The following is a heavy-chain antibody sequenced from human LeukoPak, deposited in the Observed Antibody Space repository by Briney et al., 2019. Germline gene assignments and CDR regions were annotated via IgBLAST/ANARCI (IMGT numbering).Heavy chain of an antibody. J-gene: IGHJ5*02. CDR2: IYDSGSS. D-gene: IGHD2-2*01. V-gene: IGHV4-39*01. Sequence: SETLSLTCTVSGGSISSSSDYWGWIRQPPGKGLEWIGSIYDSGSSYYNPSLKSRVTISVDTSKNQFSLKLSSVTAADTAVYYCARLVAIRTNRFDPWGQGTLVTVSS. CDR1: GGSISSSSDY. CDR3: ARLVAIRTNRFDP.